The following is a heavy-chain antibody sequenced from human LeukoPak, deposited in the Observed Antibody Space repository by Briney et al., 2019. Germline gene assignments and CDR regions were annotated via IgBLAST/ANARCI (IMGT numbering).Heavy chain of an antibody. V-gene: IGHV4-39*07. D-gene: IGHD2-15*01. CDR2: VYYTATT. Sequence: SETLSLTCSVSGDSITNINYYWGWIRQPPGKGLEWIATVYYTATTYSNPSLKSRVTISVDSSKNEVSLKLSSVTAADTAVYYCARSVEGYCRGGSCYYYSYYMDVWGKGTTVTVSS. CDR1: GDSITNINYY. CDR3: ARSVEGYCRGGSCYYYSYYMDV. J-gene: IGHJ6*03.